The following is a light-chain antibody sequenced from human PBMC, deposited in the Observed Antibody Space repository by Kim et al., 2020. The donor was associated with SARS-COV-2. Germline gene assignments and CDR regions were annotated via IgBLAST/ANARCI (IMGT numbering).Light chain of an antibody. V-gene: IGKV3-11*01. J-gene: IGKJ2*01. CDR3: QQRSNWPPT. CDR2: DAA. Sequence: SLSPGERATHSCRASQSVSSYLAWYQQKPGQAPRLLIYDAANRATGIPARFSGSGSGTDFTLTISSLEPEDFAVYYCQQRSNWPPTFGQGTKLEI. CDR1: QSVSSY.